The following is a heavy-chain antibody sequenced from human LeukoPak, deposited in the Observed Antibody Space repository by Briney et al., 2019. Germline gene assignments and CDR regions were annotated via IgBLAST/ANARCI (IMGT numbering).Heavy chain of an antibody. CDR2: IRNDGSDK. CDR1: GFTFSSYG. CDR3: AKVATETAMVTGGSDY. Sequence: GGSLRLSCAASGFTFSSYGIHWVRQAPGKGLDWVAFIRNDGSDKYYGDSVKGRFTISRDNSKNTVYLQMNSLRSGGTSVYFCAKVATETAMVTGGSDYWGQGTLVTVSS. J-gene: IGHJ4*02. V-gene: IGHV3-30*02. D-gene: IGHD5-18*01.